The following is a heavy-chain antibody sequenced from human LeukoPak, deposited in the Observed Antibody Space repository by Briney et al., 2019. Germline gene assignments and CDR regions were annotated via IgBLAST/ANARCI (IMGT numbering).Heavy chain of an antibody. CDR1: GFTFSSYS. CDR3: ARDRGCSSTSCGFDY. Sequence: GGSLRLSCAASGFTFSSYSMNWVRQAPGKGLEWVSSISSSSSYIYYADSVKGRFTISRDNAKNSLYLQMNSLRAEDTAVYYCARDRGCSSTSCGFDYWGQGTLVTVSS. D-gene: IGHD2-2*01. J-gene: IGHJ4*02. V-gene: IGHV3-21*04. CDR2: ISSSSSYI.